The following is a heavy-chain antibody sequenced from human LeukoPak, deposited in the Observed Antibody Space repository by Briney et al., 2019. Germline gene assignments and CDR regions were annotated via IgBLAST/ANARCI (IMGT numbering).Heavy chain of an antibody. V-gene: IGHV4-4*02. CDR2: IYHSGST. J-gene: IGHJ4*02. CDR1: GGSISSSNW. Sequence: SETLSLTCAVSGGSISSSNWWSWVRQPPGKGLEWIGEIYHSGSTNHNPSLKSRVTISVDKSKNQFSLKLSSVTAADTAVYYCARADYGGNVQFDYWGQGTLVTVSS. D-gene: IGHD4-23*01. CDR3: ARADYGGNVQFDY.